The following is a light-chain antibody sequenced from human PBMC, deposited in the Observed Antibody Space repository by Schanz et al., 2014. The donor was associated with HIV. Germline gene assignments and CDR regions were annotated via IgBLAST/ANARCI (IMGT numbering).Light chain of an antibody. CDR2: GAS. V-gene: IGKV3-15*01. J-gene: IGKJ2*01. Sequence: EIVLTQSPGSLSLSPGERATLSCRASQSVSSNLAWYQQKPGQAPRLLISGASTRATGIPARFSGSGSGTEFTLTISSLQSEDFAVYYCQQYKNWPPVTFGQGTKLEIK. CDR3: QQYKNWPPVT. CDR1: QSVSSN.